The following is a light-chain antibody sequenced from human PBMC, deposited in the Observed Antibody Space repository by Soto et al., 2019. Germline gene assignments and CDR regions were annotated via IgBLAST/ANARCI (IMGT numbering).Light chain of an antibody. CDR2: VAS. Sequence: EIVMTQSPATLSVSPGERATLSCRASQSVSSNLAWYQQKPGQTPKLLIYVASTRATGIPARFSGSGSRTEFTRTISSLQSEDFAVYYCQQYNVWPLTFGGGTKVEFK. V-gene: IGKV3-15*01. J-gene: IGKJ4*01. CDR1: QSVSSN. CDR3: QQYNVWPLT.